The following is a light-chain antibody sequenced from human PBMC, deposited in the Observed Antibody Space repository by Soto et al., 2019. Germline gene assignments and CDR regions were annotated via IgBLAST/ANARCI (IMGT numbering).Light chain of an antibody. V-gene: IGKV3-11*01. Sequence: EVVLTQSPATLSLSPGERATLSCRASQNVRTFLDWYQQKPGQPPRLLIYGASNRATGIPARFSGSGSGTDFTLTISSLEPEDFAVYYYQQHSHWPPWTFGQGTRVEIQ. J-gene: IGKJ1*01. CDR3: QQHSHWPPWT. CDR2: GAS. CDR1: QNVRTF.